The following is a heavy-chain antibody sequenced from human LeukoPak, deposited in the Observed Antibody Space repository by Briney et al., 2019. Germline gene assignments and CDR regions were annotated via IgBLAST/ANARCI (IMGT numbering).Heavy chain of an antibody. V-gene: IGHV1-18*01. CDR1: GYTFTIYG. J-gene: IGHJ4*02. CDR2: ISTYNGNT. D-gene: IGHD4-17*01. CDR3: ARNPSTALDY. Sequence: GASVTLSFTCSGYTFTIYGISWVRQAPGQGPGWMGWISTYNGNTNYAQKYQGRVTTTTDTSTSTTYMELRSLRSDDTAVYCRARNPSTALDYWGQGTLVTVSS.